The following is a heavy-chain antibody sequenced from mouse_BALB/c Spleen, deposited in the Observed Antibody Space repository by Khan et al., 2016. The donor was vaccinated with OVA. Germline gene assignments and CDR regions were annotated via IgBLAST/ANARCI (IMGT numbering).Heavy chain of an antibody. V-gene: IGHV1-4*01. Sequence: VQLQESGAELARPGASVKMSCKASGYTFTNYTMHWVKQRPGQGLEWIGYINPSSGYTNYNQNFNDKATLTTDRSSSTAYMQLSSLTSDDSAVYYCVRIPNPPYYFDYWGQGTTLTVSS. CDR3: VRIPNPPYYFDY. J-gene: IGHJ2*01. CDR1: GYTFTNYT. CDR2: INPSSGYT. D-gene: IGHD6-1*01.